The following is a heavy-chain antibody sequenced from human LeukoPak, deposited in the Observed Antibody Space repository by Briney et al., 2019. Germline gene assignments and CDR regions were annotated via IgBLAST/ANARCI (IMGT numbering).Heavy chain of an antibody. V-gene: IGHV1-2*02. CDR3: ARDAAPYRYNWNNAPFDY. D-gene: IGHD1/OR15-1a*01. J-gene: IGHJ4*02. Sequence: ASVKVSCKASGYTFTGYYMHWVRQAPGQGLEWMGWINPNSGGTNYAQKVQGRVTMSRDTSISTAYMELSRLRSDDTAVYYCARDAAPYRYNWNNAPFDYWGQGTLVTVSS. CDR2: INPNSGGT. CDR1: GYTFTGYY.